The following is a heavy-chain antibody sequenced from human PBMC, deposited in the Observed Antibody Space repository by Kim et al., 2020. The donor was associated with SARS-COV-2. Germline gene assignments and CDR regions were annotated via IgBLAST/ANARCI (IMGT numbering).Heavy chain of an antibody. J-gene: IGHJ4*01. Sequence: SETLSLTCTVSGGSINNGGYYWIRLRQHPGKGLEWVGYHDYSGKYYYNSSLKRRATITVGTSKNQFPQKMSPVTAAATAVYYWTRKRSLAIGLTIFD. CDR1: GGSINNGGYY. CDR3: TRKRSLAIGLTIFD. CDR2: HDYSGKY. V-gene: IGHV4-31*03. D-gene: IGHD2-2*02.